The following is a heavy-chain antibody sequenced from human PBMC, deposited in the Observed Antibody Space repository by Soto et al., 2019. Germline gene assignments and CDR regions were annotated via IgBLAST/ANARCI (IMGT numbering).Heavy chain of an antibody. CDR3: AKQPDYDDYPGIDP. Sequence: QVQLVESGGGVVQPGRSLRLSCAASGFTFSSYGMHWVRQAPGKGLEGVAVISYDGSNKYYADSVKGGFTTSRDNSKNTMYLQMISLRAEDTAVYYCAKQPDYDDYPGIDPSGQGTLVTVSS. CDR2: ISYDGSNK. V-gene: IGHV3-30*18. CDR1: GFTFSSYG. J-gene: IGHJ5*02. D-gene: IGHD4-17*01.